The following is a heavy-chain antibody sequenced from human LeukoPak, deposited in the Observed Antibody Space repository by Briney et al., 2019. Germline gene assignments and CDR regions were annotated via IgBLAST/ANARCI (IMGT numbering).Heavy chain of an antibody. CDR1: GGSFSGYY. Sequence: SETLSLTCAVYGGSFSGYYWSWIRQPPGKGLEWIGEINHSGSTNYNPSLKSRVTISVDTSKNQFSLKLSSVTAADTAVYYCARGPSRGQPVAGFDYWGQGTLVTVSS. J-gene: IGHJ4*02. CDR2: INHSGST. V-gene: IGHV4-34*01. D-gene: IGHD6-13*01. CDR3: ARGPSRGQPVAGFDY.